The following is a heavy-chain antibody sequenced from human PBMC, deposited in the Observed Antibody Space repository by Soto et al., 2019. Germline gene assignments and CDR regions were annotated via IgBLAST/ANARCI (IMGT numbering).Heavy chain of an antibody. Sequence: QIQLLQSGAEVKKPGASVKVTCKASGYTFRNFGISWVRQAPGQGREWMGWISAYNTNANYAQKLQGTLTMTADTSTSTADKELRSLRSADTAVYYCARENSYFDYWGQGTLVTVSS. CDR3: ARENSYFDY. J-gene: IGHJ4*02. V-gene: IGHV1-18*01. CDR2: ISAYNTNA. CDR1: GYTFRNFG.